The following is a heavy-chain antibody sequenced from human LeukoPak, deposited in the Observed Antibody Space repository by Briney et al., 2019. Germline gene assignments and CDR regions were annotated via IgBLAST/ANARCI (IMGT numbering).Heavy chain of an antibody. CDR1: GYTFTGYY. CDR2: INPNSGGT. V-gene: IGHV1-2*04. J-gene: IGHJ4*02. D-gene: IGHD2/OR15-2a*01. CDR3: ASALRDNSLYYFDY. Sequence: ASVKVSCKASGYTFTGYYLHWVRQAPGQGLEWMGWINPNSGGTNYAQKFQGWVTMTRDTSISTAYMELSSLRSEDTAVYYCASALRDNSLYYFDYWGQGTLVTVSS.